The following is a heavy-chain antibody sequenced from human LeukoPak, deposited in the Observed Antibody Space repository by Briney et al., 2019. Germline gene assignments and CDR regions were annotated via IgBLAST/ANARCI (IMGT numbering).Heavy chain of an antibody. D-gene: IGHD5-24*01. Sequence: GSLRLSCVVSGFTFNGNHMNWVRQAPGKGLEWVSVIYSDGDTYYADSVKGRLTISRDNSKNTLYLQMKSLQPEDTAVYYCASDPRDGYGHFDYWGQGTLVTVSS. CDR1: GFTFNGNH. V-gene: IGHV3-53*05. CDR3: ASDPRDGYGHFDY. CDR2: IYSDGDT. J-gene: IGHJ4*02.